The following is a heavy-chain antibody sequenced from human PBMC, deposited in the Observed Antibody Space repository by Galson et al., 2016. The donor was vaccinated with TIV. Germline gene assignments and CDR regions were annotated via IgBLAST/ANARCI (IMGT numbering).Heavy chain of an antibody. V-gene: IGHV3-7*01. Sequence: SLRLSCAATGFTSSRFWMTWVRQTPLRGLEWVANINQDGSEKHYVDSATGRFTISRDNAKNSLYLQMNSLRVEDTAVYFCARALGYAEDIWGQGTLVTVSS. CDR1: GFTSSRFW. D-gene: IGHD5-12*01. CDR2: INQDGSEK. J-gene: IGHJ4*02. CDR3: ARALGYAEDI.